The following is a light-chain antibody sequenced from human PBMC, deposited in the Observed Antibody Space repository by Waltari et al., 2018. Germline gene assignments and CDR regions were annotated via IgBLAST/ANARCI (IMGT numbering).Light chain of an antibody. CDR3: QHYVTLPVT. Sequence: EIVLTQSPRTLSLSPGARAPLPCRTSQSVGRSLAWYQQKRGQAPRLLIYGASSRATGVPDRFSGSGSGTDFSLTISRLEPEDFAVYYCQHYVTLPVTFGQGTKVEIK. V-gene: IGKV3-20*01. J-gene: IGKJ1*01. CDR2: GAS. CDR1: QSVGRS.